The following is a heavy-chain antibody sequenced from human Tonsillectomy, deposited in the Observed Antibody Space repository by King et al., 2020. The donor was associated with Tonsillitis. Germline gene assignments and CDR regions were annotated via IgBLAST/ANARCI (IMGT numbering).Heavy chain of an antibody. Sequence: VQLVESGGGVVQPGRSLRLSCAASGFTFSSYGMLWVRQAPGKGLEWVAVISYDGSNKYYADSVKGRFTISRDNSKYTLYLQMNSLRAEDTAVYYCAKAGAAAGPYYYYYGMDVWGQGTTVTVSS. D-gene: IGHD6-13*01. CDR3: AKAGAAAGPYYYYYGMDV. CDR2: ISYDGSNK. V-gene: IGHV3-30*18. J-gene: IGHJ6*02. CDR1: GFTFSSYG.